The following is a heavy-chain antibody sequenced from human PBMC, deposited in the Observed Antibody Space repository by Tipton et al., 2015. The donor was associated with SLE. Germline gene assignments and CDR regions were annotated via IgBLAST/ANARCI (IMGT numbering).Heavy chain of an antibody. CDR1: GGSISSSSFC. CDR2: IYYGGST. V-gene: IGHV4-39*01. D-gene: IGHD6-13*01. CDR3: ARQQLGPQSFAEYFQH. Sequence: TLSLTCTVSGGSISSSSFCWGWIRQPPGKGLEWIGSIYYGGSTYYNPSLKSRVAMSADTSKNRFSLKLSSVTAADTAVYYCARQQLGPQSFAEYFQHWGQGTLVSVSS. J-gene: IGHJ1*01.